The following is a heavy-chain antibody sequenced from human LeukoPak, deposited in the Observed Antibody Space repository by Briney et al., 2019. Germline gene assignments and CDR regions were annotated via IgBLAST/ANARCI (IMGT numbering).Heavy chain of an antibody. CDR1: AFTFSRYG. D-gene: IGHD3-10*01. J-gene: IGHJ4*02. CDR3: AKDRVFELWFEEASPYYFDY. V-gene: IGHV3-30*02. Sequence: GGSLRLSCAASAFTFSRYGMHWVRQAPGKGLEWVAFIRYDGSNKYYADSVKGRFTISRDNSKNTLYLQMNSLRAEDTAVYYCAKDRVFELWFEEASPYYFDYWGQGTLVTVSS. CDR2: IRYDGSNK.